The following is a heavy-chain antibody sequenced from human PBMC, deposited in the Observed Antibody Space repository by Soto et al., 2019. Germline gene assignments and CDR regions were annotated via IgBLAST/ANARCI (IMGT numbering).Heavy chain of an antibody. J-gene: IGHJ4*02. D-gene: IGHD1-26*01. V-gene: IGHV3-53*02. CDR3: ARGGDGSSFDY. Sequence: EVQLVETGGGLIQPGGSLSLSCAASGFTVSSNYINWVRQAPGKGLEWVSVIYSGGRTNYADSVTGRFTISRDNSKNTVFLQMNSLRAEDTALDYCARGGDGSSFDYWGQGTLVTVSS. CDR1: GFTVSSNY. CDR2: IYSGGRT.